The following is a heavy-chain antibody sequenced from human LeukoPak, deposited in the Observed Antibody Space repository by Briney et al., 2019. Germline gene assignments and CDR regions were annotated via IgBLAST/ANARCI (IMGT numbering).Heavy chain of an antibody. D-gene: IGHD3-22*01. V-gene: IGHV3-30*18. CDR3: TKDRYCDSTSCPTDY. Sequence: PGGSLRLSCAASGFILTSYGMHWVRQAPGKGLEWVAVISDNGSNKYYADPVKGRFTISRDISKNTLYLQMNSLRPEDTAVYFCTKDRYCDSTSCPTDYWGQGTLVTVSS. J-gene: IGHJ4*02. CDR2: ISDNGSNK. CDR1: GFILTSYG.